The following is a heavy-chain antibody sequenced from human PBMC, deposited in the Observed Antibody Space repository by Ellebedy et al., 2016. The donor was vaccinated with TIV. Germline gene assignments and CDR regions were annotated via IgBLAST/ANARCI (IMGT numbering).Heavy chain of an antibody. CDR2: ISSSSRTI. CDR1: GFTFSNYN. Sequence: GESLKISCAASGFTFSNYNMNWVRQAPGKGLEWVSYISSSSRTIYYADSVKGRLTISRDDSKSIAYLQMSSLKTEDTAVYYCTRSGSFDYWGQGTLVTVSS. D-gene: IGHD1-26*01. V-gene: IGHV3-48*01. CDR3: TRSGSFDY. J-gene: IGHJ4*02.